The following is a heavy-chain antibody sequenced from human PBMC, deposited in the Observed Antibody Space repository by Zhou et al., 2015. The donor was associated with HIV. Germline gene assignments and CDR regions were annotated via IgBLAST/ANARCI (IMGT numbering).Heavy chain of an antibody. V-gene: IGHV1-69*01. CDR1: GGTFSSYA. D-gene: IGHD4-11*01. CDR3: ARDSDNDDYSNYKESYYYYYMDV. CDR2: IIPIFGTA. Sequence: QVQLVQSGAEVKKPGSSVKVSCKASGGTFSSYAISWVRQAPGQGLEWMGGIIPIFGTANYAQKFQGRVTITADESTSTAYMELSSLRSEDTAVYYCARDSDNDDYSNYKESYYYYYMDVWGKGTTVTVSS. J-gene: IGHJ6*03.